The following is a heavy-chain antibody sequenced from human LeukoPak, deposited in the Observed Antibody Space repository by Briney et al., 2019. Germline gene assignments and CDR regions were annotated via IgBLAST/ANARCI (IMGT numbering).Heavy chain of an antibody. J-gene: IGHJ4*02. D-gene: IGHD6-6*01. CDR3: ARAVYASSSDS. CDR2: VDLGGRRI. CDR1: GFAFSSYW. Sequence: GGSLRLSCVASGFAFSSYWMAWVRQAPGRGLAWVASVDLGGRRIISVDSVKGRFTISRDNAKNSLYLQMDSLRAEDTAVYYCARAVYASSSDSWGQGTLVTVSS. V-gene: IGHV3-7*05.